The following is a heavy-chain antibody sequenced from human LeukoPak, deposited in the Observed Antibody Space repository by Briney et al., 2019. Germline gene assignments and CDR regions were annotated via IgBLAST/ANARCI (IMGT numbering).Heavy chain of an antibody. CDR1: GGSFSGYY. V-gene: IGHV4-34*01. CDR2: INHSGST. D-gene: IGHD2-2*02. CDR3: ARGLPAAISGASSRFDP. Sequence: SETLSLTCAVYGGSFSGYYWSWIRQPPGKGLEWIGEINHSGSTNYNPSLKSRVTISVDTSKNQFSLKLSSVTAADTAVYYCARGLPAAISGASSRFDPWGQGTLVPVSS. J-gene: IGHJ5*02.